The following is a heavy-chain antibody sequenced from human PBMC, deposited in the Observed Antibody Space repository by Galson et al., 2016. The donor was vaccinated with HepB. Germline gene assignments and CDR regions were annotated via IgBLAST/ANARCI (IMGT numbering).Heavy chain of an antibody. J-gene: IGHJ6*02. D-gene: IGHD4-17*01. CDR3: AGDDYGDYYYYGMEV. CDR2: INPSGDSP. Sequence: SVKVSCKASGYTFTSYSMHWVRQAPGQGLEWMGIINPSGDSPSYAQKFQGRVTMTRDTSTSTVYMELRRLRFEDTAVYYCAGDDYGDYYYYGMEVWGQGTTVTVSS. V-gene: IGHV1-46*01. CDR1: GYTFTSYS.